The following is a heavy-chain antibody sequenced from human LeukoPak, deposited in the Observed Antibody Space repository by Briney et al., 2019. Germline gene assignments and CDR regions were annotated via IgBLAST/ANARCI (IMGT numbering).Heavy chain of an antibody. Sequence: PGGSLRLSCAASGFTFSSYSMNWVRQAPGKGLEWVSSISSSSSYIYYADSVKGRFTISRDNAKNSLYLQMSSLRAEDTAVYYCASWNPAMVFRGYWGQGTLVTVSS. CDR1: GFTFSSYS. CDR2: ISSSSSYI. V-gene: IGHV3-21*01. CDR3: ASWNPAMVFRGY. D-gene: IGHD5-18*01. J-gene: IGHJ4*02.